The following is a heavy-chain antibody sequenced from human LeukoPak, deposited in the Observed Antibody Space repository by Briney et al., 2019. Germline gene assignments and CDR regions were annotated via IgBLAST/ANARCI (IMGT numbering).Heavy chain of an antibody. Sequence: SETLSLTCTVSGGSISSGGYYWSWIRQHPGKGLEWIGYIYYSGSTYYNPSLNSRVTISVDTSKNQFSLKLSSVTAADTAVYYCANYGSGSYRFDPWGQGTLVTVSS. D-gene: IGHD3-10*01. CDR1: GGSISSGGYY. CDR3: ANYGSGSYRFDP. CDR2: IYYSGST. V-gene: IGHV4-31*03. J-gene: IGHJ5*02.